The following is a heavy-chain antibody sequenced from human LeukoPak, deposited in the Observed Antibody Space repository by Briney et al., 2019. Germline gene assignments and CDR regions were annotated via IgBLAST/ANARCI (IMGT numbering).Heavy chain of an antibody. J-gene: IGHJ4*02. CDR1: GLRFGSFW. CDR3: ARERDGRFFDY. CDR2: INQDGSEK. Sequence: GSLRLSCAVSGLRFGSFWMSWVRQAPGKGLNWVANINQDGSEKYFVDSVRGRFTISRDNSKNSLHLQMNTLRAEDTAVYYCARERDGRFFDYWGQGTLVTVSS. D-gene: IGHD5-24*01. V-gene: IGHV3-7*01.